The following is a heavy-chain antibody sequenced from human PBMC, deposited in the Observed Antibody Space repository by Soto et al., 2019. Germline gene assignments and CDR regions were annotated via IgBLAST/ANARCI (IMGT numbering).Heavy chain of an antibody. CDR3: PKVEVVIGTTYSSYDH. CDR2: ISNSGGDT. CDR1: GFNFHSYA. J-gene: IGHJ4*02. Sequence: PGGSLRLSCAASGFNFHSYAMSWVRQAPGKGLQWVSVISNSGGDTYYADSVKGRFTISRDNSKRMVYLQMNSLRAEDTAVYYCPKVEVVIGTTYSSYDHWGQGTLVTVFS. D-gene: IGHD2-15*01. V-gene: IGHV3-23*01.